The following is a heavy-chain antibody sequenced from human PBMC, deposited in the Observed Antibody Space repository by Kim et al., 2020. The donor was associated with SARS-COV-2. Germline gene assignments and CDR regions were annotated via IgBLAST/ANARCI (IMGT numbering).Heavy chain of an antibody. Sequence: SETLSLTCTVSGGSISSGGYYWSWIRQHPGKGLEWIGYIYYSGSTYYNPSLKSRVTISVDTSKNQFSLKLSSVTAADTAVYYCARDEVISSRSGGMDVWGQGTTVTVSS. CDR1: GGSISSGGYY. D-gene: IGHD6-13*01. CDR2: IYYSGST. CDR3: ARDEVISSRSGGMDV. J-gene: IGHJ6*02. V-gene: IGHV4-31*03.